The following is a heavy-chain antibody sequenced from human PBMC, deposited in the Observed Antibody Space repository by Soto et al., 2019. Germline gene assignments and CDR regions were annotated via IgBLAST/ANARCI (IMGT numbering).Heavy chain of an antibody. V-gene: IGHV1-18*01. CDR1: GYTFTRYS. Sequence: QVQLVQSGAEVKKPGASVRVSCKTSGYTFTRYSISWVRQAPGQGLEWMGWISAYNGDTSYAQNLQGRVTMTTDASKSTAYMDLRSLRSDDTAMYYCARDHAGSGGFRFDQWGQGTLVTVSS. CDR3: ARDHAGSGGFRFDQ. J-gene: IGHJ4*02. CDR2: ISAYNGDT. D-gene: IGHD6-19*01.